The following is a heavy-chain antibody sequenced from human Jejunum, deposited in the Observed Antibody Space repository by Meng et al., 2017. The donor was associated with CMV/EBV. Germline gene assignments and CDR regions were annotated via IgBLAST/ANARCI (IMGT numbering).Heavy chain of an antibody. CDR3: AKDPDSYMSTLGTTFDS. Sequence: FSFTTVAMSWVRQAPGKGLEWVSTISHSGDTTHYAGSVKGRFTISRDNSDNILYLQMNSLRADDTALYYCAKDPDSYMSTLGTTFDSWGQGSLVTVSS. CDR2: ISHSGDTT. J-gene: IGHJ4*02. D-gene: IGHD2-2*01. CDR1: FSFTTVA. V-gene: IGHV3-23*01.